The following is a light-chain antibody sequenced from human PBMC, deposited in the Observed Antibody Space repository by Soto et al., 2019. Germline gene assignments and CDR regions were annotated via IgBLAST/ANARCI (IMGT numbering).Light chain of an antibody. CDR2: KAS. J-gene: IGKJ3*01. CDR1: QSISSW. CDR3: QQYNSYSGGT. Sequence: DIQMTQSPSTLSASVGDRVTITCRVSQSISSWLAWYQQKPGKAPKLLIYKASSLESGVPSRFSGSGSGTEFTLTISSLQPDDFATYYCQQYNSYSGGTFGPGTKVDIK. V-gene: IGKV1-5*03.